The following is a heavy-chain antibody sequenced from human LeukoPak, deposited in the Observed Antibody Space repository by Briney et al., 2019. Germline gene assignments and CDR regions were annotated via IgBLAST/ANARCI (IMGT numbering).Heavy chain of an antibody. CDR3: AKGISAQPGGYYYVDV. V-gene: IGHV3-30*02. D-gene: IGHD1-26*01. J-gene: IGHJ6*03. CDR1: GFTFSSYG. CDR2: IRYDGSNK. Sequence: GGSLRLSCAASGFTFSSYGMHWVRQAPGKGLEWVAFIRYDGSNKYYADSVKGRFTISRDNSKNTLYLQMNSLRAEDTAVYYCAKGISAQPGGYYYVDVWGKGTTVTISS.